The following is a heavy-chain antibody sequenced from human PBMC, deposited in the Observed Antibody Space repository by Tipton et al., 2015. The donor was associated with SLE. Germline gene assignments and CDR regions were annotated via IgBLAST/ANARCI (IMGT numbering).Heavy chain of an antibody. Sequence: GLVKPSETLSLTCTVSGGSITNYFWSWIRQPPGKGLEWIGHIYYRGTISYNPSLKSRVTISLDTSKSQFSLKLSSVTAADTAVYYCGRHRRSVNLPDGYFDLWGRGTLVTVSS. CDR1: GGSITNYF. J-gene: IGHJ2*01. CDR2: IYYRGTI. D-gene: IGHD1-14*01. V-gene: IGHV4-59*08. CDR3: GRHRRSVNLPDGYFDL.